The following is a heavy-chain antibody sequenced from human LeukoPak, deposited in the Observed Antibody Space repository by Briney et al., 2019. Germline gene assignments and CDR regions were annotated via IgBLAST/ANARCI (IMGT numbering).Heavy chain of an antibody. D-gene: IGHD3-3*01. CDR3: VREGSTIYDFDH. CDR1: GYTFTDYY. J-gene: IGHJ4*02. V-gene: IGHV1-18*04. CDR2: ITTHNGKT. Sequence: ASVKVSCKVSGYTFTDYYMHWVQQAPGQGPEWMGCITTHNGKTNYAETLQGRVTMTTDAFTNTAYMDLRSLRSDDTAVYFCVREGSTIYDFDHWGQGTLVTVSS.